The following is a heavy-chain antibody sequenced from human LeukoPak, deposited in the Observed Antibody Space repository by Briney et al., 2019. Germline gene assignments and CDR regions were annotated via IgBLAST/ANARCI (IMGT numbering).Heavy chain of an antibody. J-gene: IGHJ6*02. CDR3: ARSGSHNYYYYGMDV. CDR2: ISAYNGNT. Sequence: ASVKVSCKASGYTFSEHHMHWVRLAPGQGLEWMGWISAYNGNTKYAQKFQSRVTMTTDTSTNTVNMELRSLRSDDTAVFYCARSGSHNYYYYGMDVWGQGTTVIVSS. V-gene: IGHV1-18*04. D-gene: IGHD1-26*01. CDR1: GYTFSEHH.